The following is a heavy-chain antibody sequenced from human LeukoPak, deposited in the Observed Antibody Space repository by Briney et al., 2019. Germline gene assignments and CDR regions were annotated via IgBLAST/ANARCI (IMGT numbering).Heavy chain of an antibody. D-gene: IGHD5-12*01. V-gene: IGHV4-34*01. J-gene: IGHJ4*02. Sequence: PSETLSLTCAVYGGSFSGYYWSWIRQPPGKGLEWIGEINHSGSTNYNPSLKSRVTISVDTSKNQFSLKLSSVTAADTAVYYCARGGLAWLHFLYFDYWGQGTLVTVSS. CDR1: GGSFSGYY. CDR3: ARGGLAWLHFLYFDY. CDR2: INHSGST.